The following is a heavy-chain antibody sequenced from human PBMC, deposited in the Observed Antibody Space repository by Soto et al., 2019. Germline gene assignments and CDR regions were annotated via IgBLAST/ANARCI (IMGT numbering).Heavy chain of an antibody. D-gene: IGHD3-16*01. V-gene: IGHV3-15*07. Sequence: EVQLVESGGGLVKPGESLKLSCAVSDFIFSTLWINWVRHTPGKGLEWVGHIKTKTDGGTTNYAAPVKGRFTISRDESENTVDLQMNSLKIEDTALYYCTTGEGQYYKYWGQGTLVTVSS. CDR1: DFIFSTLW. CDR2: IKTKTDGGTT. J-gene: IGHJ4*02. CDR3: TTGEGQYYKY.